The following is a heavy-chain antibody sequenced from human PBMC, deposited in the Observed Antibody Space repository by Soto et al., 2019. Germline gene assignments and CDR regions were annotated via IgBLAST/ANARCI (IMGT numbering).Heavy chain of an antibody. CDR2: ICGSGVSA. J-gene: IGHJ4*02. V-gene: IGHV3-23*01. Sequence: EVQLLESGGGLVQPGGSLRLSCAASGFTFSSYAMRWVRQAPGKGLEYVSTICGSGVSAYYADSVKGRFTISRDNSKNTLYLQMNSLRAEDTAIYYCAKPLQVYWGQGTLVTVSS. CDR3: AKPLQVY. CDR1: GFTFSSYA.